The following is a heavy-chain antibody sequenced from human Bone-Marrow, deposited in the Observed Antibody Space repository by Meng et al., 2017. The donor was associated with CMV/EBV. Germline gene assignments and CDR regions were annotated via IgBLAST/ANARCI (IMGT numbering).Heavy chain of an antibody. Sequence: SVKVSCKASGGTFSSYAISWVRQAPGQGLECMGGIIPIFGTANYAQKFQGRVTITTDESTSTAYMELSSLRSEDTAVYYCARDDYGSPPYYYGMDVWGQGTTVTVSS. CDR2: IIPIFGTA. CDR1: GGTFSSYA. J-gene: IGHJ6*02. CDR3: ARDDYGSPPYYYGMDV. V-gene: IGHV1-69*05. D-gene: IGHD4/OR15-4a*01.